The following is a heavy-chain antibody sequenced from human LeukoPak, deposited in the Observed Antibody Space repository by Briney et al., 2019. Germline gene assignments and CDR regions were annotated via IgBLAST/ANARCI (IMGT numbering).Heavy chain of an antibody. J-gene: IGHJ4*02. CDR2: INHRGST. D-gene: IGHD3-9*01. V-gene: IGHV4-34*01. CDR1: GGSFSGYY. CDR3: PRGSPNCDILTGPQSRFDY. Sequence: PETLSLTRAVYGGSFSGYYWSWIRQPPGKGLEWIGEINHRGSTNYNPSLKSRVTIPVDTSKNQLPLKLSSVTPADTALDYGPRGSPNCDILTGPQSRFDYWGQGTQGTVSS.